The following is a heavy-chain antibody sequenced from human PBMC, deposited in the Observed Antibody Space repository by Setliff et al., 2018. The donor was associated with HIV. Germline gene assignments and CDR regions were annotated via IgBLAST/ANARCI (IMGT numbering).Heavy chain of an antibody. J-gene: IGHJ3*01. D-gene: IGHD1-1*01. V-gene: IGHV1-69*05. CDR3: ARTSGDAYNCEGAFDV. CDR2: IIPIFKSA. Sequence: SVKVSCKVSGDTFNNYGLNWVRQAPGQGLEWMGGIIPIFKSADYAQKFQGRVTITTDESTSTAYMDLSSLKSEDTAIYYCARTSGDAYNCEGAFDVWGQGTLVTVSS. CDR1: GDTFNNYG.